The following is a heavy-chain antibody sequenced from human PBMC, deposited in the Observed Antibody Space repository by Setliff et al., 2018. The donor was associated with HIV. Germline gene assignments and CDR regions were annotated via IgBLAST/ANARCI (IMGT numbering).Heavy chain of an antibody. V-gene: IGHV4-34*01. D-gene: IGHD3-3*01. CDR3: ARVDGYDFWSGYYTPHAFDI. Sequence: SETLSLTCAVYGGSFSGYYWSWVRQPPGKGLEWIGEINHSGSTNYNPSLKCRVTISVDTSKNQFSLKLSSVTAADTAVYYCARVDGYDFWSGYYTPHAFDIWGQGTMVTVSS. CDR1: GGSFSGYY. J-gene: IGHJ3*02. CDR2: INHSGST.